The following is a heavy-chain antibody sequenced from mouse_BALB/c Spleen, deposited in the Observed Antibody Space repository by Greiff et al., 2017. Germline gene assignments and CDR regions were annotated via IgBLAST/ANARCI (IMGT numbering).Heavy chain of an antibody. D-gene: IGHD2-14*01. CDR1: GYAFSSYW. Sequence: QVQLQQSGAELVRPGSSVKISCKASGYAFSSYWMNWVKQRPGQGLEWIGQIYPGDGDTNYNGKFKGKATLTADKSSSTAYMQLSSLTSEDSAVYFCARAYYRSYYFDYWGQGTTLTVSS. V-gene: IGHV1-80*01. CDR3: ARAYYRSYYFDY. CDR2: IYPGDGDT. J-gene: IGHJ2*01.